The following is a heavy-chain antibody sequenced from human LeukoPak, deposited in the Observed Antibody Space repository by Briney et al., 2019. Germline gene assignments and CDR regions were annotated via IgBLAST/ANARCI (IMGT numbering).Heavy chain of an antibody. V-gene: IGHV3-53*01. D-gene: IGHD2-21*02. J-gene: IGHJ4*02. CDR2: IYSGGST. Sequence: AGGSLRLSCAASGFTVSNNYMTWVRQAPGKGLEWVSLIYSGGSTYYADSVKGRFTISRDNSKNTLYLQMNSLRAEDTAVYYCARDLSAYCGGDCYWGQGTLVTVSS. CDR3: ARDLSAYCGGDCY. CDR1: GFTVSNNY.